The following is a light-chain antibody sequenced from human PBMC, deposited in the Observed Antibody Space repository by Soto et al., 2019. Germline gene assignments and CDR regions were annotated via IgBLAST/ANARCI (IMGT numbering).Light chain of an antibody. V-gene: IGLV2-14*01. CDR3: SSYTDSSNYV. Sequence: QSVLAQPASVSGSPGQSITISCTGTISDLAIYNYVSWYQQQPGKAPKLMIYQVTNRPSGVSNRFSGSRSGNTASLTISGLQAEDEADYYCSSYTDSSNYVCGTGTKVTVL. J-gene: IGLJ1*01. CDR2: QVT. CDR1: ISDLAIYNY.